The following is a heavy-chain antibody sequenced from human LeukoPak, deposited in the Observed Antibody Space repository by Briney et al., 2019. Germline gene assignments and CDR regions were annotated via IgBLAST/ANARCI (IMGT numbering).Heavy chain of an antibody. CDR2: IIPIFGTA. CDR1: GGTFSSYA. J-gene: IGHJ5*02. V-gene: IGHV1-69*13. Sequence: EASVKVSCKASGGTFSSYAISWVRQAPGQGLEWMAGIIPIFGTANYAQKFQGRVTITADESTSTAYMELSSLRSEDTAVYYCARVGAGAARLEYWFDPWGQGTLVTVSS. CDR3: ARVGAGAARLEYWFDP. D-gene: IGHD6-6*01.